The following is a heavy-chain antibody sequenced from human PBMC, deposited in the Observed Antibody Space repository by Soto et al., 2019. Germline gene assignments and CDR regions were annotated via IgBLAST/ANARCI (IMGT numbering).Heavy chain of an antibody. D-gene: IGHD1-1*01. V-gene: IGHV1-8*01. J-gene: IGHJ4*02. CDR3: ARRAETNGWNGFGADKYYFDF. CDR1: GYTFTSYD. CDR2: MNPNTDNS. Sequence: ASVKVSCKASGYTFTSYDIYWVRQATGQGLEWMGWMNPNTDNSGYAQKFQGRVTMTSDTSISTAHMELSSLRSEDTAVYYCARRAETNGWNGFGADKYYFDFWGQGTLVTVSS.